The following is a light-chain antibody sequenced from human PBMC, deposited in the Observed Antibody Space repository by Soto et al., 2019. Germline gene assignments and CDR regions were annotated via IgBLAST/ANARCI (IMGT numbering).Light chain of an antibody. Sequence: EIVMTQSPATLSVSPGERATLSCRASQTVTSTVAWYQQKPGQAPRLFIYGASTRATGIPATFSGSGSGTEFSRNIGSLQAEDFEVYYYQQYSDWPRTFGQRTKVEIK. J-gene: IGKJ1*01. CDR2: GAS. CDR1: QTVTST. V-gene: IGKV3-15*01. CDR3: QQYSDWPRT.